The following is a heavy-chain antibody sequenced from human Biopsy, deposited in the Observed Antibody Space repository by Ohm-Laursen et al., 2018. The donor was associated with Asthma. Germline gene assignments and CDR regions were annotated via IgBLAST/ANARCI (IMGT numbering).Heavy chain of an antibody. CDR1: GDSLGSFINYA. CDR3: ARGYSGTDRIVYYYSGMEV. V-gene: IGHV1-69*13. Sequence: ASVKVSCKASGDSLGSFINYAISWVRQAPRQGLEWMGGLIPALGTADYAPMFEGRVTITADESTSTAYLELTSLRFEDTAVYYCARGYSGTDRIVYYYSGMEVWGQGTTVTVSS. D-gene: IGHD5-12*01. CDR2: LIPALGTA. J-gene: IGHJ6*02.